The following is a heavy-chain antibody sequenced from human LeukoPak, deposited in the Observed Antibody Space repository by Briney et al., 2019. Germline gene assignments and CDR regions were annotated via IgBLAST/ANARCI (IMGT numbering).Heavy chain of an antibody. D-gene: IGHD3-22*01. CDR1: GFTFSSYG. CDR2: IWYDGSNK. CDR3: AKDFFYYYDSSGYYPFDY. Sequence: QSGGSLRLSCAASGFTFSSYGMHWVRQAPGKGLEWVAVIWYDGSNKYYADSVKGRFTISRDNSKNTLYLQMNSLRAEDTAVYYCAKDFFYYYDSSGYYPFDYWGQGTLVTVSS. V-gene: IGHV3-33*06. J-gene: IGHJ4*02.